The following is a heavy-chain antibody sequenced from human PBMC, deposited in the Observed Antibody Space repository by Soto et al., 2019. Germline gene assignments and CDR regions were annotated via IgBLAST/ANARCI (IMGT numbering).Heavy chain of an antibody. CDR2: INPNSGGT. D-gene: IGHD2-15*01. CDR1: GYTFTGYY. V-gene: IGHV1-2*04. Sequence: GASVKVSCKASGYTFTGYYMHWVRQAPGQGLEWMGWINPNSGGTNYAQKFQGWVTMTRDTSISTAYMELSRLRSDDTAVYYCARANLGYCSGGSCYGFDYYYGMDVWGQGTTVTVSS. J-gene: IGHJ6*02. CDR3: ARANLGYCSGGSCYGFDYYYGMDV.